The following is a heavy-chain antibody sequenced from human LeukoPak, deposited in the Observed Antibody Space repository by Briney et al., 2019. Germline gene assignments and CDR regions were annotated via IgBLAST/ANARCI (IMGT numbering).Heavy chain of an antibody. CDR3: AKDRPAPGRYCSSTTCFPFDS. Sequence: GGSLRVSCAASGFTFSSYDMSWVRQAPGKGLEWVSVISGSGGSTYYADSVKGRFTISRDNSKSTLYLQMNSLRAEATAVYYCAKDRPAPGRYCSSTTCFPFDSWGQGTLVTVSS. V-gene: IGHV3-23*01. D-gene: IGHD2-2*01. CDR1: GFTFSSYD. CDR2: ISGSGGST. J-gene: IGHJ5*01.